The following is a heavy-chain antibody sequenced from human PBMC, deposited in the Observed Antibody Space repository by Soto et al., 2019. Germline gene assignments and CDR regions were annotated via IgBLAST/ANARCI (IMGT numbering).Heavy chain of an antibody. J-gene: IGHJ3*02. CDR3: ARDLEDYYDSSGCAFDI. D-gene: IGHD3-22*01. Sequence: SETLSLTCAVSGGSISSGGYYWSWIRQHPGKGLEWIGYIYYSGSTYYNPSLKSRVTISVDTSKNQFSLKLSSVTAADTAVYYCARDLEDYYDSSGCAFDIWGQGTMVTVSS. CDR1: GGSISSGGYY. V-gene: IGHV4-31*11. CDR2: IYYSGST.